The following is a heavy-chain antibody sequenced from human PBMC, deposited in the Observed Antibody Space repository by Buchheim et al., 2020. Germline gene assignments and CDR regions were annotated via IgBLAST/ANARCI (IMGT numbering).Heavy chain of an antibody. Sequence: EVQLVESGGGLVQPGGSLRLSCAASGFTFSSYWMSWVRQAPGKGLEWVANIKQDGSEKYYVDSEKGRFTISRDNAKNSLYLQMNSLRAEDTAVYYCARRSGRHQQWELPLYFDYWGQGTL. D-gene: IGHD1-26*01. CDR1: GFTFSSYW. J-gene: IGHJ4*02. CDR2: IKQDGSEK. V-gene: IGHV3-7*01. CDR3: ARRSGRHQQWELPLYFDY.